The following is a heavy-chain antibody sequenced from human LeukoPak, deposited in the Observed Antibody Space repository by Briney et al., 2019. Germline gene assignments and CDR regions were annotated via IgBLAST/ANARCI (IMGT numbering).Heavy chain of an antibody. J-gene: IGHJ5*02. V-gene: IGHV3-7*01. D-gene: IGHD4-17*01. CDR3: ARDLGYGALDP. CDR1: AFTFTSYW. CDR2: INPDGSQT. Sequence: GGSLRLSCAASAFTFTSYWMNWVRQAPGKGLEWVALINPDGSQTNYVDSVKGRFTISRDNAENSLYLQMNSLRAEDTAVYYCARDLGYGALDPWGQGTLVTVSS.